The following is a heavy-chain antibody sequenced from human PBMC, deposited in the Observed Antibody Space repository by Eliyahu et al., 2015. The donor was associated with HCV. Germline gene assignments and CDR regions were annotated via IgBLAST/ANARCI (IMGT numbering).Heavy chain of an antibody. J-gene: IGHJ4*02. CDR3: TRGLYDRSSYYYFY. Sequence: EVQLVESGGGLVQPGGSLTLSCTVSGFQFSGXPIHWVRQASGKGLEWVGRIRSKADNYATAYAASVKGRFIISRDDSRNTAYLQMNSLKTEDTAMYYCTRGLYDRSSYYYFYWGQGTLVTVSS. CDR2: IRSKADNYAT. V-gene: IGHV3-73*01. D-gene: IGHD3-22*01. CDR1: GFQFSGXP.